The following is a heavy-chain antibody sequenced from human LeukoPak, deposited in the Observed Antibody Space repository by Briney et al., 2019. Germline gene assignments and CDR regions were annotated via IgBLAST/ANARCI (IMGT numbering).Heavy chain of an antibody. Sequence: ASETLPLTCAVSGYSISSGYYWGWIRQPPGKGLEWIGSIYHSGSTYYNPSLKSRVTISVDTSKNQFSLKLSSVTAADTAVYYCARGGYYDSSGYVDYWGQGTLVTVSS. J-gene: IGHJ4*02. CDR1: GYSISSGYY. CDR2: IYHSGST. CDR3: ARGGYYDSSGYVDY. V-gene: IGHV4-38-2*01. D-gene: IGHD3-22*01.